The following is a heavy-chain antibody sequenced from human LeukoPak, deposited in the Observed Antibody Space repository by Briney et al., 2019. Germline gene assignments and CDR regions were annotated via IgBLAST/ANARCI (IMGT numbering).Heavy chain of an antibody. CDR3: ARGRSAPSGTSGNWFDP. CDR2: INHSGST. V-gene: IGHV4-34*01. CDR1: GITLSNYG. D-gene: IGHD2-2*01. Sequence: GSLRLSCAVSGITLSNYGMSWVRQAPGKGLEWIGEINHSGSTNYNPSLKSRVTISVDTSKNQFSLKLSSVTAADTAVYYCARGRSAPSGTSGNWFDPWGQGTLVTVSS. J-gene: IGHJ5*02.